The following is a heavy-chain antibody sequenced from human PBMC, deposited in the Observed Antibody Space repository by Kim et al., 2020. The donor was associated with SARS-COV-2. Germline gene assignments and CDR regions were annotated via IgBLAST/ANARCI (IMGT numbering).Heavy chain of an antibody. CDR3: ASQGFRTAGGMDV. D-gene: IGHD6-13*01. CDR2: IYPDDSST. J-gene: IGHJ6*02. Sequence: GESLKISCKGSGFNFNRYWIAWVRQMPGNGLEWMGIIYPDDSSTKYSPSFQGQVTISVDKSITTAYLQWTRLKASDTAIYYCASQGFRTAGGMDVWGQGTTVTVSS. CDR1: GFNFNRYW. V-gene: IGHV5-51*01.